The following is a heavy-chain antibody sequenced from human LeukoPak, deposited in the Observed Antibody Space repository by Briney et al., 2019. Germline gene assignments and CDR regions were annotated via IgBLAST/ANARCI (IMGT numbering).Heavy chain of an antibody. Sequence: PGGSLRLSCAASGFTFSSYAMSWVRQAPGKGLEWVSAISGSGGSTYYADSVKGRFTISRDNSKTTLYLQMNSLKAEDTAVYYCAKDLILFGNYYDSSGYSYWGQGTLVTVSS. CDR1: GFTFSSYA. CDR2: ISGSGGST. V-gene: IGHV3-23*01. D-gene: IGHD3-22*01. J-gene: IGHJ4*02. CDR3: AKDLILFGNYYDSSGYSY.